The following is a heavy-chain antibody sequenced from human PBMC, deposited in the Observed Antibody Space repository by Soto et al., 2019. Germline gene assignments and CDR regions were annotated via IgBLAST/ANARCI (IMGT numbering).Heavy chain of an antibody. CDR3: ARMSATGTRWFDP. CDR2: ISYRGTT. V-gene: IGHV4-31*03. J-gene: IGHJ5*02. Sequence: QVQLQESGPRLVKPSQDLSLTCTVSGGSINSGAYHWSWVRQHPGKGLEWIGGISYRGTTYSNPSLQSSMTMSVDLSKTQLSLKLSSVTAADTAVYYCARMSATGTRWFDPWGPGTLVTVSS. CDR1: GGSINSGAYH. D-gene: IGHD1-1*01.